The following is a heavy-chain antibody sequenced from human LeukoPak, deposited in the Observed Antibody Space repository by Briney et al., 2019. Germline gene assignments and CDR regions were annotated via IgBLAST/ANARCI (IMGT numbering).Heavy chain of an antibody. J-gene: IGHJ3*02. Sequence: SETLSLTCTVSGGSISSSSYYWGWIRQPPGKGLEWIGSIYYSGSTYYNPSLKSRVTISVDTSKNHFFLKLSSVTAADTAVYYCARHRGYSYRQAFDIWGQGTMVTVSS. CDR3: ARHRGYSYRQAFDI. D-gene: IGHD5-18*01. CDR2: IYYSGST. CDR1: GGSISSSSYY. V-gene: IGHV4-39*01.